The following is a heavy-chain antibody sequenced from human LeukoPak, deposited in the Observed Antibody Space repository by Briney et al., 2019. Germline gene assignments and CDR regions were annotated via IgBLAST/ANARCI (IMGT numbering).Heavy chain of an antibody. V-gene: IGHV1-18*01. Sequence: GASVKVSCKASGYTCTSYGIIWVRRARGQGCEWMGWISAYKGNTNYAQKLQGRVTMTTDTSTSTAYMELRSLRSDDTAGYYCSRNYYDSSGYYSPFDYWGQGTLVTVSS. D-gene: IGHD3-22*01. CDR3: SRNYYDSSGYYSPFDY. CDR1: GYTCTSYG. J-gene: IGHJ4*02. CDR2: ISAYKGNT.